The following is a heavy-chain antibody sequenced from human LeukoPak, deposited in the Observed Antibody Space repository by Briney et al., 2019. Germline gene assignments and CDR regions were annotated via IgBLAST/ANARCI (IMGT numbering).Heavy chain of an antibody. CDR1: GYTFTSYG. V-gene: IGHV1-18*01. D-gene: IGHD3-16*02. CDR3: ARDEGTKYYDYVWGSYRPLSRFDY. CDR2: ISAYNGNT. Sequence: ASVKVSCKASGYTFTSYGISWVRQAPGQGLEWMGWISAYNGNTNYAQKLQGRVTMTTDTSTSTAYMELRSLRSDDTAVYYCARDEGTKYYDYVWGSYRPLSRFDYWGQGTLVTVSS. J-gene: IGHJ4*02.